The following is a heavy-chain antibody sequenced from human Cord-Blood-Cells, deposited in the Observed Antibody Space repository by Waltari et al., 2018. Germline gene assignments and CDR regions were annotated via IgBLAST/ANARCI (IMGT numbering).Heavy chain of an antibody. CDR3: ARWQLELRAFDI. J-gene: IGHJ3*02. CDR1: GGTFSSYA. CDR2: IIPILGIA. V-gene: IGHV1-69*09. Sequence: QVQLVQSGAEVKKPGSSVKVSCKASGGTFSSYAISWVRQAPGQGLEWMGRIIPILGIANGAQKCQGRVTITADKSTSTAYMELSSLRSEDTAVYYCARWQLELRAFDIGGQGTMVTVSS. D-gene: IGHD1-7*01.